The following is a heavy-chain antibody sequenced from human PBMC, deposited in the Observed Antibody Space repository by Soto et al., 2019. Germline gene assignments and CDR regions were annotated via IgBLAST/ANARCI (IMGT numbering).Heavy chain of an antibody. V-gene: IGHV3-30*18. Sequence: PGGSLRLSCAASGFTFSSYGMHWVRQAPGKGLEWVAVISYDGSNKYYADSVKGRFTISRDNSKNTLYLQMNSLRAEDTAVYYCAKDSGASFPQQWLARINGSYYFDYWGQGTLVTVSS. CDR1: GFTFSSYG. J-gene: IGHJ4*02. CDR2: ISYDGSNK. D-gene: IGHD6-19*01. CDR3: AKDSGASFPQQWLARINGSYYFDY.